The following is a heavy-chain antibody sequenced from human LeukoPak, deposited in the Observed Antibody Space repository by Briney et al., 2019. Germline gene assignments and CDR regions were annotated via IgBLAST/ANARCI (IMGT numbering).Heavy chain of an antibody. CDR3: ARGIYRGWFDP. V-gene: IGHV4-39*07. J-gene: IGHJ5*02. D-gene: IGHD4-11*01. CDR1: GGSISSSSYY. CDR2: IYYSGST. Sequence: PSETLSLTCTVSGGSISSSSYYWGWIRQPPGKGLEWIGSIYYSGSTYYNPSLKSRVTISVDTSKNQFSLKLSSVTAADTAVYYCARGIYRGWFDPWGQGTLVTVSS.